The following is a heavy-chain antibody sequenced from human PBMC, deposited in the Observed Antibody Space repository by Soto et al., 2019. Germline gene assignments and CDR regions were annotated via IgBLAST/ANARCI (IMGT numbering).Heavy chain of an antibody. V-gene: IGHV4-30-4*01. Sequence: QVQLQESGPGLVKPSQTLSLTCTVSGGSISSGDYYWSWIRQPPGKGLEWIGYIYYSGSTYYNPSLMSRVTTSVDTSKKQFSLKLSSVTAADTAVYYWARAGYAFWSGYYRGYFDYWGQGSLVTVSS. CDR1: GGSISSGDYY. J-gene: IGHJ4*02. D-gene: IGHD3-3*01. CDR3: ARAGYAFWSGYYRGYFDY. CDR2: IYYSGST.